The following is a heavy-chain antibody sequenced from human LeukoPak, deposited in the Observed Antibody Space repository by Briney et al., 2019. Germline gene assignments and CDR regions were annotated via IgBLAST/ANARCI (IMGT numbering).Heavy chain of an antibody. D-gene: IGHD2-2*01. CDR2: IYYSGST. V-gene: IGHV4-61*08. CDR3: ARHTPYCSSTSCYGSYYYYGMDV. J-gene: IGHJ6*02. CDR1: GGSISSGGYY. Sequence: SETLSLTCTVSGGSISSGGYYWSWIRQHPGKGLEWIGHIYYSGSTNYNPSLKSRVTISVDTSKNQFSLKLSSVTAADTAVYYCARHTPYCSSTSCYGSYYYYGMDVWGQGTTVTVSS.